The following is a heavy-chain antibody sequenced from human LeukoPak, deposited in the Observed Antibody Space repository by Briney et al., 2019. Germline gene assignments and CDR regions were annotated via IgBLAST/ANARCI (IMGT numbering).Heavy chain of an antibody. CDR3: ARRSAAGTGHFDY. CDR2: ISSSSTYI. Sequence: GGSLRLSCAASGFTFSSYSMNWVRQAPGKGLEWVSSISSSSTYISYADSVKGRFTISRDNAKNSLYLQMNSLRVEDSAVYYCARRSAAGTGHFDYWGQGALVTVSS. D-gene: IGHD6-13*01. V-gene: IGHV3-21*04. J-gene: IGHJ4*02. CDR1: GFTFSSYS.